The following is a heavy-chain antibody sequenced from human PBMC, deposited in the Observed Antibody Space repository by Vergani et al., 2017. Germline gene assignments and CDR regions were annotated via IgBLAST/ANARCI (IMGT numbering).Heavy chain of an antibody. CDR1: GFTFSSYW. D-gene: IGHD2-2*01. V-gene: IGHV3-7*01. CDR3: ARGAPPGYCSSTSCFLIWGMYYYYGMDV. Sequence: EVQLVESGGGLVQPGGSLRLSCAASGFTFSSYWMSWVRQAPGKGLEWVANIKQDGSEKYYVDSVKGRFTISRDNAQNSLYLQMNSLRAEDTAVYYCARGAPPGYCSSTSCFLIWGMYYYYGMDVWGQGTTVTVSS. J-gene: IGHJ6*02. CDR2: IKQDGSEK.